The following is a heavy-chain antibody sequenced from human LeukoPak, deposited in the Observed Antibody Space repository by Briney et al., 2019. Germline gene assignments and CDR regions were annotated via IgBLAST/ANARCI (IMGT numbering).Heavy chain of an antibody. J-gene: IGHJ4*02. CDR3: AKYAGAGAYDRHNEFDS. CDR1: GFTFSSYG. V-gene: IGHV3-23*01. Sequence: GGTLRLSCAASGFTFSSYGMSWVRQAPGKGLEWVSAISGSGDRTYYANSVKGRFTISRDNSKNTLFLEMNSLRPEDTAVYYCAKYAGAGAYDRHNEFDSWGQGTLVTVSS. D-gene: IGHD3-22*01. CDR2: ISGSGDRT.